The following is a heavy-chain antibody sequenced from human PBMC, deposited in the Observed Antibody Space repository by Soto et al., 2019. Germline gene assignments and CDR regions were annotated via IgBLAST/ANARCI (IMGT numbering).Heavy chain of an antibody. Sequence: QVQLVESGGGVVQPGRSQRLSCAASGFTFSSYAMHWVRQAPGKGLEWGARISFDGSNENYADSVKGRFTISRDNSKNTLFLQMNSLSAEDTAVYYCASVLAARDYWGQGTLVTVSS. D-gene: IGHD6-6*01. CDR2: ISFDGSNE. CDR3: ASVLAARDY. J-gene: IGHJ4*02. V-gene: IGHV3-30-3*01. CDR1: GFTFSSYA.